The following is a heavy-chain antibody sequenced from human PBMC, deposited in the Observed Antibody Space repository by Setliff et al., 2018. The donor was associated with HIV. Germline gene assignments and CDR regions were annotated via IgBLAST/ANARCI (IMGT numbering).Heavy chain of an antibody. J-gene: IGHJ6*02. CDR1: GFNFKSGW. CDR3: ARGRNRNYVVYGMDV. D-gene: IGHD1-7*01. Sequence: GGSLRLSCVVSGFNFKSGWMTWVRQAPGKGLEWVGRIKSNSDGGTSDYADSVKGRFTISRDNSKNMLYLQMDSLRAEDTAVYYCARGRNRNYVVYGMDVWGQGTTVTVSS. CDR2: IKSNSDGGTS. V-gene: IGHV3-15*01.